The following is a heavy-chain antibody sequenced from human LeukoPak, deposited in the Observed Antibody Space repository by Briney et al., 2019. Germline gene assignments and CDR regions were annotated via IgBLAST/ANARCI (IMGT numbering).Heavy chain of an antibody. V-gene: IGHV3-11*04. Sequence: PGGSLRLSCAASGFTFSDYYMSWIRQAPGKGLEWISYICGGGSNIYYADSVKGRFTISRDNAKNSLYLQMNSLRAEDTAVYYCAGDPYSGSYGNYYYYFMDGWGKGTTVTISS. CDR1: GFTFSDYY. J-gene: IGHJ6*03. CDR3: AGDPYSGSYGNYYYYFMDG. CDR2: ICGGGSNI. D-gene: IGHD1-26*01.